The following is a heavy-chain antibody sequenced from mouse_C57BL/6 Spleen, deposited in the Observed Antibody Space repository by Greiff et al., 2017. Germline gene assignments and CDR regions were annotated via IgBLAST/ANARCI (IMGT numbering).Heavy chain of an antibody. V-gene: IGHV5-4*01. CDR2: ISDGGSYT. CDR3: ARDRYGGYYFDY. Sequence: EVKLVESGGGLVKPGGSLKLSCAASGFTFSSYAMSWVRQTPEKRLEWVATISDGGSYTYYPDNVKGRFTISRDNAKNNLYLQMSHLKSEDTAMYYCARDRYGGYYFDYWGQGITLTVSS. J-gene: IGHJ2*01. D-gene: IGHD1-1*01. CDR1: GFTFSSYA.